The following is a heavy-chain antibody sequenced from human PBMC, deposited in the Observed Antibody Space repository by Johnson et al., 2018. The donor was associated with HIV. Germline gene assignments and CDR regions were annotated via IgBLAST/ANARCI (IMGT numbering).Heavy chain of an antibody. CDR2: IPYDGSNK. J-gene: IGHJ3*02. D-gene: IGHD3-3*02. CDR1: GYTLSRYV. V-gene: IGHV3-30*03. CDR3: ARLSPLDAFDI. Sequence: QVQLVESGGGLAKPAWSPRLSCAASGYTLSRYVLYWGRQAPGKGLEWVAVIPYDGSNKYYADSVKGRFTISRDNAKNSLYLQMNSLRAEDMAVYYCARLSPLDAFDIWGQGTMVTVSS.